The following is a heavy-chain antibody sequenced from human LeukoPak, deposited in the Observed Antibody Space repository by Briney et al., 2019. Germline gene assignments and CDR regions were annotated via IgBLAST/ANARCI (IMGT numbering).Heavy chain of an antibody. V-gene: IGHV1-2*04. D-gene: IGHD6-13*01. J-gene: IGHJ4*02. Sequence: ASVKVSFKASGYTFTVYYMHWVRQAPGQGLEWMGWINPNSGGTNCAQKFQGWVTMTRDTAISTAYMELSRLRSDDTAVYYCAREGIAAAGTTNFDYWGQGTLVTVSS. CDR2: INPNSGGT. CDR1: GYTFTVYY. CDR3: AREGIAAAGTTNFDY.